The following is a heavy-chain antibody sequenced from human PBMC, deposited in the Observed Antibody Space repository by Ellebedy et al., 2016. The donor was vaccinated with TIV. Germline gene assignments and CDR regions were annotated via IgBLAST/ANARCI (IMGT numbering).Heavy chain of an antibody. J-gene: IGHJ5*02. V-gene: IGHV3-7*01. Sequence: GESLKISXAVAGFIFSDYWMHWVRQAPGKGLEWVANINEDGGKKYYVDSVKGRFTISRDNAKNSLYLQMNTLRAEDTAVYYCAREIGGGGSAWGQGTLVTVSS. D-gene: IGHD2-15*01. CDR2: INEDGGKK. CDR3: AREIGGGGSA. CDR1: GFIFSDYW.